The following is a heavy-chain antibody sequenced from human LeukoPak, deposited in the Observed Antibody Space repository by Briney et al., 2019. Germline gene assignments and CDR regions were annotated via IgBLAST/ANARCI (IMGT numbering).Heavy chain of an antibody. CDR2: ITGSGDTT. J-gene: IGHJ4*02. CDR3: ARDLAIFRGYFDY. D-gene: IGHD3-9*01. Sequence: GGSLRLSCAASGFTFSSYAVTWVRQAPGKGLEWVSGITGSGDTTFYADSVKGRFTISRDNSKNTLYLQMHSLRAEDTAVYYCARDLAIFRGYFDYWGQGTLVTVSS. CDR1: GFTFSSYA. V-gene: IGHV3-23*01.